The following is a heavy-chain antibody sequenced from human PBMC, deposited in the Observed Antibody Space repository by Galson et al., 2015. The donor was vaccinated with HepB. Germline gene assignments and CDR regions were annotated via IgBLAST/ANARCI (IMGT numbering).Heavy chain of an antibody. CDR1: GFTFNSYG. CDR3: AKVAVIGAWDGFDI. J-gene: IGHJ3*02. Sequence: SLRLSCAASGFTFNSYGIHWVRQAPGKGLEWVAVIWYDGSNEYYADSVKGRFTISRDNSKSTLYLLMNSLRAEGTAVYYCAKVAVIGAWDGFDIWGQGQWSPSPQ. CDR2: IWYDGSNE. V-gene: IGHV3-33*06. D-gene: IGHD2-21*01.